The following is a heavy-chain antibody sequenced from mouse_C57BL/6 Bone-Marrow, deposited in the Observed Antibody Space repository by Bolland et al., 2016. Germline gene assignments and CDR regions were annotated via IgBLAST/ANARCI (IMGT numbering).Heavy chain of an antibody. Sequence: GSGSTNYNEKFKCKATFTADTSSNTAYMQLSSLTTEDSAIYYCACYDFTWFAYWGQGTLV. V-gene: IGHV1-9*01. J-gene: IGHJ3*01. D-gene: IGHD2-4*01. CDR2: GSGST. CDR3: ACYDFTWFAY.